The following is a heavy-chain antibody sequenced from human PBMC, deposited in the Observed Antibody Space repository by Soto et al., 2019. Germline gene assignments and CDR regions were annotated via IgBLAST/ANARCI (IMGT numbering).Heavy chain of an antibody. CDR3: AGYYDFWSGYHPFDY. J-gene: IGHJ4*02. CDR1: GGSFSGYY. CDR2: INHSGST. Sequence: PSETLSLTCAVYGGSFSGYYWSWIRQPPGKGLEWIGEINHSGSTNYNPSLKSRVTISVDTSKNQFSLKLSSVTAADTAVYYCAGYYDFWSGYHPFDYWGQGTLVTVSS. D-gene: IGHD3-3*01. V-gene: IGHV4-34*01.